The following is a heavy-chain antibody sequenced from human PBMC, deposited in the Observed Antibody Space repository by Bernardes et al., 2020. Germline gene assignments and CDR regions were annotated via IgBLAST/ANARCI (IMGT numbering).Heavy chain of an antibody. D-gene: IGHD3-3*01. CDR1: GYTFTSYG. CDR3: ARTNYDFWSGYTEKKNWFDP. CDR2: ISAYNGNT. Sequence: ASVKVSCKASGYTFTSYGISWVRQAPGQGLEWMGWISAYNGNTNYAQKLQGRVTMTTDTSTSTAYMELRSLRSDDTAVYYCARTNYDFWSGYTEKKNWFDPWGQGTLVTVSS. J-gene: IGHJ5*02. V-gene: IGHV1-18*01.